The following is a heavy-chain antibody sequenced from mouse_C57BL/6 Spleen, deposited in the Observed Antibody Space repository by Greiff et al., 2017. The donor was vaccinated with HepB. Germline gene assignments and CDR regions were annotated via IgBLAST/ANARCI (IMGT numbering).Heavy chain of an antibody. V-gene: IGHV1-82*01. J-gene: IGHJ1*03. CDR1: GYAFSSSW. CDR2: IYPGDGDT. D-gene: IGHD1-1*01. Sequence: QVQLQQSGPELVKPGASVKISCKASGYAFSSSWMNWVKQRPGKGLEWIGRIYPGDGDTNYNGKFKGKATLTADKSSSTADMQLSSLTSEDSAVCFCARTTVVAADWYFDVWGTGTTVTVSS. CDR3: ARTTVVAADWYFDV.